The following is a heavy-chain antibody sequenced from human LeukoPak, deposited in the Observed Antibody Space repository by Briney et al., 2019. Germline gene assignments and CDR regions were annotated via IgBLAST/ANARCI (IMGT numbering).Heavy chain of an antibody. CDR1: GFTFSNYA. CDR3: AKGSWNDFRNDDAFDI. D-gene: IGHD1-1*01. J-gene: IGHJ3*02. V-gene: IGHV3-30*18. Sequence: GGSLRLSCAASGFTFSNYAMHWVRQAPGKGLEWVTIISYDGSSQYYADSVKGRFTISRDNSKNTLYLQMNSLRAEDTAVYYCAKGSWNDFRNDDAFDIWGQGTMVTVSS. CDR2: ISYDGSSQ.